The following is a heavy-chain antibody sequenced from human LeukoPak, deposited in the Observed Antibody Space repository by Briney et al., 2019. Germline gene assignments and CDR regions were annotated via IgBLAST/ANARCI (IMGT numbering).Heavy chain of an antibody. CDR3: ARDRGRNCFDY. Sequence: GGSLRLSCAVSGLTFSTSWITWIRQAPGKGLERVASMKPDGSESWYVDSVKGRFTISRDNSKNSLFLQLTSLRAEDTALYYCARDRGRNCFDYWGQGTLVSVSS. D-gene: IGHD1-14*01. V-gene: IGHV3-7*01. CDR2: MKPDGSES. J-gene: IGHJ4*02. CDR1: GLTFSTSW.